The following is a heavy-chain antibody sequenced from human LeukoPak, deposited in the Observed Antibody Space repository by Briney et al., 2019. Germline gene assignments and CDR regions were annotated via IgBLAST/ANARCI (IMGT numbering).Heavy chain of an antibody. D-gene: IGHD5-18*01. CDR3: AKGAGGFSYYNWFDP. J-gene: IGHJ5*02. Sequence: SETLSLTCTVSGASIRSGLHYWNWIRQSAGKGLEWIGRFYISGSTDYNPALKSRVTISVDTSKNQISLNLTSVTAADTAIYYCAKGAGGFSYYNWFDPWGQGTLVTVSS. CDR1: GASIRSGLHY. CDR2: FYISGST. V-gene: IGHV4-61*02.